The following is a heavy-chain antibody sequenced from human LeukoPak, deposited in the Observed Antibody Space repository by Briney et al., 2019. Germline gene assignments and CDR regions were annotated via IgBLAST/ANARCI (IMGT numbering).Heavy chain of an antibody. D-gene: IGHD3-10*01. CDR2: IYHSGST. CDR1: GYSISSGYY. V-gene: IGHV4-38-2*02. Sequence: PSETLSLTCTVSGYSISSGYYWGWIRQPPGKGLEWIGSIYHSGSTYYNPSLKSRVTISVDTSKNQLSLKLSSVTAADTAVYYCARDEPPIRFGERRDYYYGMDVWGQGTTVTVSS. J-gene: IGHJ6*02. CDR3: ARDEPPIRFGERRDYYYGMDV.